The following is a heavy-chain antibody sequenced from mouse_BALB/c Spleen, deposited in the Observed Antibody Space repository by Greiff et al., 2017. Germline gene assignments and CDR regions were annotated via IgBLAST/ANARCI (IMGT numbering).Heavy chain of an antibody. D-gene: IGHD3-1*01. Sequence: QLQQPGAQLVKPGASVKLSCKASGYTFTSYYMYWVKQRPGQGLEWIGGINPSNGGTNFNEKFKSKATLTVDKSSSTAYMQLSSLTSEDSAVYYCTRSGNFDYWGQGTTLTVSS. CDR1: GYTFTSYY. V-gene: IGHV1S81*02. CDR3: TRSGNFDY. J-gene: IGHJ2*01. CDR2: INPSNGGT.